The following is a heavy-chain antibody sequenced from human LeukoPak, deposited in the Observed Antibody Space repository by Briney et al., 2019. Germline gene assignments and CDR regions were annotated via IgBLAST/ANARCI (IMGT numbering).Heavy chain of an antibody. D-gene: IGHD3-3*01. Sequence: SGTLSLTCAVYGGSFSGYYWSWIRQPPGKGLEWIGEINHSGSTNYNPSLKSRVTISVDTSKNQFSLKLSSVTAADTAVYYCAREGGFYRPLDYSGQGTLVAVSS. CDR3: AREGGFYRPLDY. J-gene: IGHJ4*02. V-gene: IGHV4-34*01. CDR2: INHSGST. CDR1: GGSFSGYY.